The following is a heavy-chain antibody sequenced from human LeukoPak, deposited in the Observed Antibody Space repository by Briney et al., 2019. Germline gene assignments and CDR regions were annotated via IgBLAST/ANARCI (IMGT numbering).Heavy chain of an antibody. D-gene: IGHD3-10*01. V-gene: IGHV3-74*01. CDR2: LNGDESST. J-gene: IGHJ4*02. Sequence: GGSLRLSCAASGFTFSSYWMHWVRQAPGKGLVWVSRLNGDESSTSYVDSVKGRFIISRDNAKNTLYLQMNSLRAEDTAVYYCATSPPRGVYWHQWGDYYFDYWGQGTLVTVSS. CDR1: GFTFSSYW. CDR3: ATSPPRGVYWHQWGDYYFDY.